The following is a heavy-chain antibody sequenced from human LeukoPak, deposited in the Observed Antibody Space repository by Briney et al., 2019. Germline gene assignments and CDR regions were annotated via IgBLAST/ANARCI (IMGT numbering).Heavy chain of an antibody. D-gene: IGHD1-1*01. CDR1: GGSISSYY. CDR3: ARDSRYNYYYYYMDV. V-gene: IGHV4-59*01. Sequence: PSETLSLTYTVSGGSISSYYWSWIRQPPGKGLEWIGYIYYSGSTNYNPSLKSRVTISVDTSKNQFSLKLSSVTAADTAVYYCARDSRYNYYYYYMDVWGKGTTVTVSS. J-gene: IGHJ6*03. CDR2: IYYSGST.